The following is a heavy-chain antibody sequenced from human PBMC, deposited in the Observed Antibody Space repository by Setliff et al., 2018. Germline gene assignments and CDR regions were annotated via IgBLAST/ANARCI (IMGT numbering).Heavy chain of an antibody. CDR1: GYSFTNYG. J-gene: IGHJ3*02. Sequence: ASVKVSCKTSGYSFTNYGINWVRQAPGQGLEWMGWISAYNGNTKYAQKLQGRVTMATDISTSTAYMELRSLRSDDTAVYYCARGGYSYGYDHGFDIWGQGTMVTVSS. D-gene: IGHD5-18*01. V-gene: IGHV1-18*01. CDR3: ARGGYSYGYDHGFDI. CDR2: ISAYNGNT.